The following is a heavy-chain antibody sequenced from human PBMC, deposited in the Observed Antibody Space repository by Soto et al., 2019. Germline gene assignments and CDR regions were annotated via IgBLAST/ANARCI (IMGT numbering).Heavy chain of an antibody. D-gene: IGHD6-19*01. CDR1: GFTFSSYA. J-gene: IGHJ4*02. CDR3: AREGSGWRGPFDY. V-gene: IGHV3-30-3*01. CDR2: ISYDGSNK. Sequence: GGSLRLSCAASGFTFSSYAMHWVRQAPGKGLEWVAVISYDGSNKYYADSVKGRFTISRDNSKNTLYLQMNSLRAEDTAVYYCAREGSGWRGPFDYWGQGTLVTVSS.